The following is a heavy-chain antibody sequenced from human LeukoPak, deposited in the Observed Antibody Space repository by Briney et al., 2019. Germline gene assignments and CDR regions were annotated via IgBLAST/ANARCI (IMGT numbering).Heavy chain of an antibody. CDR1: GYTLTELS. D-gene: IGHD7-27*01. CDR2: FDPEDGET. V-gene: IGHV1-24*01. J-gene: IGHJ3*02. Sequence: ASVKVSCKVSGYTLTELSMHWVRQAPGKGLEWMGGFDPEDGETIYAQKFQGRVTMTEDTSTDTAYMELSSLRSEDTAVYYCATIQIKLGYDALDIWGQGTMVTVSS. CDR3: ATIQIKLGYDALDI.